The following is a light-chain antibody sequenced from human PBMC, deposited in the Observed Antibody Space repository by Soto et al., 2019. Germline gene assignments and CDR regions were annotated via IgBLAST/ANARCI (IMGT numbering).Light chain of an antibody. V-gene: IGKV3-20*01. CDR2: GAS. J-gene: IGKJ2*01. CDR3: QQYIT. CDR1: PSVSSSY. Sequence: EIGLTQSPGTLSLSPGERATLSCRASPSVSSSYLAWYQQKPGQAPRLLIYGASSRATGIPDRFSGSGSGRDFHLTISGLEPQDFAVYYCQQYITFGQGTTLEIQ.